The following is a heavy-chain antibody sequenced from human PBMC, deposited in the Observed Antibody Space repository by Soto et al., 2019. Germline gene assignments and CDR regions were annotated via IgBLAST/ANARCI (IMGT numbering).Heavy chain of an antibody. CDR2: INYSGST. J-gene: IGHJ3*02. CDR1: GGSFSGYY. D-gene: IGHD6-13*01. V-gene: IGHV4-34*01. Sequence: SETLSLTCAVYGGSFSGYYWSWIRQPPGKGLEWIGEINYSGSTNYNPSLKSRVTISVDTSKNQFSLKLSSVTAADTAVYYCASGAIAAAGTSRAFDIWGQGTMVTVSS. CDR3: ASGAIAAAGTSRAFDI.